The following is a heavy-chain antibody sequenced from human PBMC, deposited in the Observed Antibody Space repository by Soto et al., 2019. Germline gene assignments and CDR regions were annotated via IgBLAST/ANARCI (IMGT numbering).Heavy chain of an antibody. J-gene: IGHJ4*02. V-gene: IGHV1-69*13. D-gene: IGHD3-22*01. CDR1: GGTFSSYA. CDR2: IIPIFGTA. Sequence: SVKVSCKASGGTFSSYAISWVRQAPGQGLEWMGGIIPIFGTANYAQKFQGRVTITADESTSTAYMELSSLRSEDTAVYYCARDRAPSTSYYESSGYNSWAFDYWGQGTLVTVSS. CDR3: ARDRAPSTSYYESSGYNSWAFDY.